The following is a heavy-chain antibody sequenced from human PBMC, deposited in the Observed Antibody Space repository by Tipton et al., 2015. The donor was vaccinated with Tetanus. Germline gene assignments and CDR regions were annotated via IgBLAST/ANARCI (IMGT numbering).Heavy chain of an antibody. CDR3: ARVQEQRIYYYGMDV. Sequence: QSGPEMKEPGASVKVSCKASGYNFVNFGISWVRQAPGQGLEWMGWISAYNGKTKYAQRLQGRVTMTTDRSASTAYMDLRRLRSDDTAVYYCARVQEQRIYYYGMDVWGQGTTFTVSS. J-gene: IGHJ6*02. V-gene: IGHV1-18*01. CDR2: ISAYNGKT. D-gene: IGHD6-25*01. CDR1: GYNFVNFG.